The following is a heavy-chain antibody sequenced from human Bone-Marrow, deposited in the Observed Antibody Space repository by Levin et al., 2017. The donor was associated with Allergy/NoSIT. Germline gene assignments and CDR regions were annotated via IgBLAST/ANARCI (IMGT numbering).Heavy chain of an antibody. CDR1: GYSFNNYW. V-gene: IGHV5-51*01. Sequence: HGESLKISCRASGYSFNNYWIAWVRQMPGKGLEWMGIIYPRDSDVRYSPSFQGQVIFSVEKSINTAYLQWTSLQASDTAMYYCARYTSNMFDLWGQGTMVTVSS. D-gene: IGHD3-10*02. J-gene: IGHJ3*01. CDR3: ARYTSNMFDL. CDR2: IYPRDSDV.